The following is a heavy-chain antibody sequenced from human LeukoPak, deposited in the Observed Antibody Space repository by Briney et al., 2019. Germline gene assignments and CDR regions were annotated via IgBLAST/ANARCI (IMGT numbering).Heavy chain of an antibody. Sequence: SGPTLSKPTQTLTLTFTFSGFSLSTSGVGVGWIRQPPGKALEWLALISWDDDKRYTPSQKSRLTITKDTSNNQVVLTMTNMDPVDTATYYCAHGIAVAGTWWFDPWGQATLVTVSS. CDR1: GFSLSTSGVG. CDR2: ISWDDDK. V-gene: IGHV2-5*02. J-gene: IGHJ5*02. D-gene: IGHD6-19*01. CDR3: AHGIAVAGTWWFDP.